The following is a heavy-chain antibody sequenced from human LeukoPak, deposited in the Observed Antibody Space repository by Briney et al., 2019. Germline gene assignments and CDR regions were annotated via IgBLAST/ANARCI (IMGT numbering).Heavy chain of an antibody. CDR1: GYIFTQYG. J-gene: IGHJ6*03. V-gene: IGHV1-18*01. CDR2: ISTYNGNA. CDR3: ARRTGYNFYYMDV. Sequence: ASVKVSCKASGYIFTQYGIRWVRQTPGQGLEWMAWISTYNGNANYAQKFQGRVTMTTDTSTSTAYMELRSLSSDDTAVYYCARRTGYNFYYMDVWGQGTTVIVSS. D-gene: IGHD3/OR15-3a*01.